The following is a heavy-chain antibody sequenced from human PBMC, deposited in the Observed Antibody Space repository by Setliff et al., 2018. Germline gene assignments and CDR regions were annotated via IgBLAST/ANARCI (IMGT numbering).Heavy chain of an antibody. J-gene: IGHJ4*02. CDR1: GGSISSSNW. CDR2: IYHSGST. V-gene: IGHV4-4*02. Sequence: NPSETLSLTCAVSGGSISSSNWWSWIRQPPGKGLEWIGGIYHSGSTYYNPSLKSRVTISVDTSKNQFSLKLSSVTAADTAVYYCARLWRRIQQIDYWGQGTLVTVSS. D-gene: IGHD3-10*01. CDR3: ARLWRRIQQIDY.